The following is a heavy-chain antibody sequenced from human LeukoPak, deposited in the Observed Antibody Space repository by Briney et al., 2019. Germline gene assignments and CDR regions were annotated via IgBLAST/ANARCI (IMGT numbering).Heavy chain of an antibody. J-gene: IGHJ4*02. V-gene: IGHV3-21*01. Sequence: GGSLRLSCAASGFTFSSYSMIWVRQAPGKGLEWVSSISSSSSYIYYADSVKGRFTISGDNAKNSLYLQMNSLRAEDTAVYYCARMARDRFGELLLSSFDYWGQGTLVTVSS. CDR3: ARMARDRFGELLLSSFDY. D-gene: IGHD3-10*01. CDR1: GFTFSSYS. CDR2: ISSSSSYI.